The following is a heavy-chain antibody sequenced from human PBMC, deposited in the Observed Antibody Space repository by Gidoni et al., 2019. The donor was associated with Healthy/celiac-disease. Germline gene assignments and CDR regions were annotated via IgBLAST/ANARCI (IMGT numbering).Heavy chain of an antibody. V-gene: IGHV4-59*01. Sequence: QVQLQQSGPGLVQPSETLSLTCTVSGGFISSYYWSWIRQPPGKGLEWIGYIYYSGSTNYNPSLKSRVTISVDTSKNQFSLKLSSVTAADTAVYYCARGYGYQPFDYWGQGTLVTVSS. D-gene: IGHD2-2*01. CDR2: IYYSGST. CDR1: GGFISSYY. J-gene: IGHJ4*02. CDR3: ARGYGYQPFDY.